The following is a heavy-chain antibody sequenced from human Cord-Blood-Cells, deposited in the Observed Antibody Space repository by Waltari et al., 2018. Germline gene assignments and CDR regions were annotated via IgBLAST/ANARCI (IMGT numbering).Heavy chain of an antibody. CDR2: IYHSGST. CDR3: ARDKGDYDFWSGYYFDY. Sequence: QVQLQESGPGLVKPSETLSLSCAVSGYSISSCYYWGWIRQPPGKGLEWIGSIYHSGSTYYNPSLKSRVTISVDTSKTQFSLKLSSVTAADTAVYYCARDKGDYDFWSGYYFDYWGQGTLVTVSS. CDR1: GYSISSCYY. V-gene: IGHV4-38-2*02. J-gene: IGHJ4*02. D-gene: IGHD3-3*01.